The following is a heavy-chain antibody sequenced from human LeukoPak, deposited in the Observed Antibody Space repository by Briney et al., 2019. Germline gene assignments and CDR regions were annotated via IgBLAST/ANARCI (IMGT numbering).Heavy chain of an antibody. CDR2: ISYDGSNK. D-gene: IGHD5-12*01. CDR3: AKGLGIYKNYDAFDI. Sequence: GRSLRLSCAASGFTFSSYAMHWVRQAPGKGLEWVAVISYDGSNKYYADSVKGRFTISRDNSKNTLYLQMNSLRAEDTAVYYCAKGLGIYKNYDAFDIWGQGTMVTVSS. CDR1: GFTFSSYA. J-gene: IGHJ3*02. V-gene: IGHV3-30-3*01.